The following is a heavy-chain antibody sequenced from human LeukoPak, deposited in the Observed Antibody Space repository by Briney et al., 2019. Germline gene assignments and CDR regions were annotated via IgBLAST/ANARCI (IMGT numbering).Heavy chain of an antibody. CDR1: GGSISSYY. D-gene: IGHD2-2*01. CDR3: ARGGYCSSTSCYPRYNWFDP. Sequence: SETLSLTCTVSGGSISSYYWSWIRQHPGKGLEWIGYIYYSGSTYYNPSLKSRVTISVDTSKNQFSLKLSSVTAADTAVYYCARGGYCSSTSCYPRYNWFDPWGQGTLVTVSS. V-gene: IGHV4-59*06. J-gene: IGHJ5*02. CDR2: IYYSGST.